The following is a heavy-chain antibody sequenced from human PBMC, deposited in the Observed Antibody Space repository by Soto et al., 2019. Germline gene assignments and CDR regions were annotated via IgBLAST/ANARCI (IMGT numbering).Heavy chain of an antibody. J-gene: IGHJ5*02. CDR3: AKDRYCSSTSCSSLNS. D-gene: IGHD2-2*01. CDR1: GFTFSSYA. CDR2: ISGSGGST. Sequence: GGSLRLSCAASGFTFSSYAMSWVRQAPGKGLEWVSAISGSGGSTYYADSVKGRFTISRDNSKNTLYLYMSSLRAEDTALYYCAKDRYCSSTSCSSLNSWGQGTLVTVSS. V-gene: IGHV3-23*01.